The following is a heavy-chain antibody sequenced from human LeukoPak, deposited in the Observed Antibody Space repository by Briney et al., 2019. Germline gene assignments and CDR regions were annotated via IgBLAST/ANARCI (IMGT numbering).Heavy chain of an antibody. CDR1: GGSISTYY. CDR2: IYYSGST. D-gene: IGHD1-14*01. V-gene: IGHV4-59*01. Sequence: SETLSLTCTVSGGSISTYYWSWIRQPPGKGLEWIGYIYYSGSTNYNPSLKNRVTIPLDTSKNRFSLKLKSVTAADTAVYYCSRGPWSTGDAFGVWGQGTMVSVSS. CDR3: SRGPWSTGDAFGV. J-gene: IGHJ3*01.